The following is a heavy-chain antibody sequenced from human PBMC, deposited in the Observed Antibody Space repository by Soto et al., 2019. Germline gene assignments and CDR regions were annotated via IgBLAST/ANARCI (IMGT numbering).Heavy chain of an antibody. V-gene: IGHV5-51*01. D-gene: IGHD3-10*01. CDR2: IYPGDSDT. J-gene: IGHJ4*02. CDR3: ARGYYGSGSYSILHDY. CDR1: GYSFTSYW. Sequence: PGESLKISCKGSGYSFTSYWIGWVRQMPGKGLEWMGIIYPGDSDTRYSPSFQGQVTISADKSISTAYLQWSSLKASDTAMYYCARGYYGSGSYSILHDYWGQGTLVTVSS.